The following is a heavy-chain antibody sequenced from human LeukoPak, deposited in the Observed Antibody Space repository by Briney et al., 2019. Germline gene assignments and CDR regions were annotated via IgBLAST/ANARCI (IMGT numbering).Heavy chain of an antibody. J-gene: IGHJ4*02. CDR2: INPSGGST. CDR3: ARDEGGTAVRYYFDY. V-gene: IGHV1-46*01. D-gene: IGHD2-21*02. CDR1: GYTFTAYY. Sequence: GASVKVSCKASGYTFTAYYMHWVRQAPGQGLEWMGIINPSGGSTSYAQKFQGRVTMTRDTSTSTVYMELSSLRSEDTAVYYCARDEGGTAVRYYFDYWGQGTLVTASS.